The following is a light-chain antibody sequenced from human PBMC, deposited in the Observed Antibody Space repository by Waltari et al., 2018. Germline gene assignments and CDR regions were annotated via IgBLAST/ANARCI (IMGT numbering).Light chain of an antibody. J-gene: IGLJ2*01. CDR2: LTH. CDR3: ATRDEGPTVV. V-gene: IGLV1-47*01. CDR1: LSNIGTHY. Sequence: QSVLTQPPSASGTPGQRLTISCSGSLSNIGTHYVYWYQHHPGTAPQLLIYLTHQRPSGVPDRFSASKSGTSASLAISGLRFEDEGDYYCATRDEGPTVVFGGGTKVTVL.